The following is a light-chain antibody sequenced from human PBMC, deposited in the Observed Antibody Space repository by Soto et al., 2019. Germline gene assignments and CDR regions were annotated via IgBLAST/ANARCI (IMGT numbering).Light chain of an antibody. CDR1: HTISSSY. CDR3: QQYDSSPRT. CDR2: AIS. V-gene: IGKV3-20*01. Sequence: ENVLTQSPGTLSLSPGQRATLSCRASHTISSSYLAWYQQKPGQAPRLLIYAISDRATGVPDRFRGSGSGRDFTLTITRLEPEDFAVYFCQQYDSSPRTFGQGTKVEIK. J-gene: IGKJ1*01.